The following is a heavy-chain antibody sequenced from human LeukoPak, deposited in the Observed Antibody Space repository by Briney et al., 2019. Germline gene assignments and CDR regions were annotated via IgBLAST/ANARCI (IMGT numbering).Heavy chain of an antibody. J-gene: IGHJ4*02. D-gene: IGHD3-3*01. V-gene: IGHV1-69*04. CDR2: IIPILGIA. CDR3: AREKRITIFGVVITKDSGDY. CDR1: GGTFSSYA. Sequence: ASVKASCKASGGTFSSYAISWVRQAPGQGLEWMGRIIPILGIANYAQKFQGRVTITADKSTSTAYMELSSLRSEDTAVYYCAREKRITIFGVVITKDSGDYWGQGTLVTVSS.